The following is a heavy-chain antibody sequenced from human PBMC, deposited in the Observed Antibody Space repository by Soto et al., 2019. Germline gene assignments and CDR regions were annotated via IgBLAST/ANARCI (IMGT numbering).Heavy chain of an antibody. CDR2: IIPILGIA. D-gene: IGHD3-22*01. Sequence: QVQLVQSGAEVKKPGSSVKVSCKASGGTFSSYIISWVRQAPEQGLEWMGRIIPILGIANYAQKFQGRVTITADKSTSTAYMELSSLRSEDTAVYYCASRYDSSDYWGQGTLVTVSS. CDR1: GGTFSSYI. CDR3: ASRYDSSDY. J-gene: IGHJ4*02. V-gene: IGHV1-69*02.